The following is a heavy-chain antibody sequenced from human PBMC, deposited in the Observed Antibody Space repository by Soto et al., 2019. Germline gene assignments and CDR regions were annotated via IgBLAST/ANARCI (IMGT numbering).Heavy chain of an antibody. V-gene: IGHV3-7*01. Sequence: GGSLRLSCAASGFTFSSYWMSWVRQAPGKGLEWVANIKQDGSEKYYVDSVKGRFTISRDNAKNSLYLQMNSLRAEDTAVYYCARSLNDFWSGYLSYNNYYYYMDVWGKGTTVTVSS. CDR3: ARSLNDFWSGYLSYNNYYYYMDV. D-gene: IGHD3-3*01. CDR1: GFTFSSYW. CDR2: IKQDGSEK. J-gene: IGHJ6*03.